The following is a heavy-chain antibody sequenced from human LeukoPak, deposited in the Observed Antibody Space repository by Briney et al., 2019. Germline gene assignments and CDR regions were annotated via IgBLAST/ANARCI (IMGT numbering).Heavy chain of an antibody. CDR2: IYTSGST. CDR3: ARALGYCSGGSCLIFDY. CDR1: GGSISSGSYY. J-gene: IGHJ4*02. V-gene: IGHV4-61*02. D-gene: IGHD2-15*01. Sequence: PSETLSLTCTVSGGSISSGSYYWSWIRQPAGKGLEWIGRIYTSGSTSYNPSLKSRVTISVDTSKNQFSLKLSSVTVADTAVYYCARALGYCSGGSCLIFDYWGQGTLVTVSS.